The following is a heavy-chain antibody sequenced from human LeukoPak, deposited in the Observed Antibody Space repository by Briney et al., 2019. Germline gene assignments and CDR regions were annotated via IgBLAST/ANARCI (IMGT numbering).Heavy chain of an antibody. V-gene: IGHV3-30-3*01. Sequence: PGRSLRLSCAASGFTFSSYAMHWARQAPGKGLEWVAVISYDGSNKYYADSVKGRFTISRDNSKNTLYLQMNSLRAEDTAVYYCARETYRLTTSWYFDLWGRGTLVTVSS. CDR3: ARETYRLTTSWYFDL. D-gene: IGHD4-17*01. J-gene: IGHJ2*01. CDR2: ISYDGSNK. CDR1: GFTFSSYA.